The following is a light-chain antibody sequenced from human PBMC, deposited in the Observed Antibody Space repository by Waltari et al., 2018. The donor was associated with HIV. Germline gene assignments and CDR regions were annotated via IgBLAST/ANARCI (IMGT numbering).Light chain of an antibody. CDR1: SGSIASNY. J-gene: IGLJ2*01. CDR3: QSYDSSNPVV. Sequence: NFMLTQPHSVSESPGKTVTISCTRSSGSIASNYVQWYQQRPGSSPTTVISEDNQRPSGVPDRFSGSIDSSSNSASLTISGLKTEDEADYYCQSYDSSNPVVFGGGTKLTVL. CDR2: EDN. V-gene: IGLV6-57*01.